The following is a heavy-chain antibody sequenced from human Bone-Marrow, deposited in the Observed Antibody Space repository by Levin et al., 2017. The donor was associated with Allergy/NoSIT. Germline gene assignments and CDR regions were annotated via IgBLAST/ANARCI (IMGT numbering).Heavy chain of an antibody. CDR2: IDQSGTT. Sequence: SETLSLTCAVSGSSISSGYYWGCIRQPPGKWLEWIGSIDQSGTTYYNPSLKSRVTISVDTSKNQVSLKLRSVTAADTAVYYCAREMPTPAAPHDAFDIWGQGTMVTVSS. CDR3: AREMPTPAAPHDAFDI. D-gene: IGHD6-13*01. CDR1: GSSISSGYY. V-gene: IGHV4-38-2*02. J-gene: IGHJ3*02.